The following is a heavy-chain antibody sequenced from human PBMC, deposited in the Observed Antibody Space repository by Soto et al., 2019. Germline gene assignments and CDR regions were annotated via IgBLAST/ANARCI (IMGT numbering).Heavy chain of an antibody. V-gene: IGHV4-31*03. J-gene: IGHJ4*01. CDR1: GVSVNGGGYY. CDR2: IYHSGYS. D-gene: IGHD3-16*01. Sequence: QVQLQESGPGRVKPSQTLSLTCTVSGVSVNGGGYYWNWIRQHPGRGLEYIGYIYHSGYSYSNPSLESRFTFSLEKYKNQFSLTVTSVTAGDKAVYYCAAQRGGGYFDSWGLGTLVTVSS. CDR3: AAQRGGGYFDS.